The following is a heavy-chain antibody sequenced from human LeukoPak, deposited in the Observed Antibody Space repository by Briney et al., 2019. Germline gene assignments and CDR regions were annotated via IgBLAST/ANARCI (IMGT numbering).Heavy chain of an antibody. Sequence: GGSLRLSCAASGFTFSSYTMHWVRQAPGKGLECVAVMSYDGSNKYYADSVKGRFTISRDNSKNTLPLQMNSLRAEDTAVYYCARLSLYSSGPTSWGQGTLVTVSS. CDR2: MSYDGSNK. V-gene: IGHV3-30*04. CDR3: ARLSLYSSGPTS. CDR1: GFTFSSYT. J-gene: IGHJ5*02. D-gene: IGHD4-11*01.